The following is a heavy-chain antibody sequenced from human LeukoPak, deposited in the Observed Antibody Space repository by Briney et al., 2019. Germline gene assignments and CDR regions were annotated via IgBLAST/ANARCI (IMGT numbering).Heavy chain of an antibody. V-gene: IGHV3-43*02. J-gene: IGHJ4*02. CDR1: GLNFGESA. Sequence: GGSLRLSCVASGLNFGESAMHWVRQAPGKGLEWVSLISADGGSAFSADSVKGRFSISRDNSKNSLYLQMDSLRSEDTAMYYCAKESGKFDYWGQGTLVVVSS. CDR3: AKESGKFDY. CDR2: ISADGGSA.